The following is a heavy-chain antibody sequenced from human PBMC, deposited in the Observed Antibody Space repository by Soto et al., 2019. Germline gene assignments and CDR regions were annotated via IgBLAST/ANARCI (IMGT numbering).Heavy chain of an antibody. Sequence: QVQLVESGGGLVKPGGSLRLSCAASGFTFSDSYMTWIRQAPGKGLEWISYISGSGDTIYYADSVKGRFTISRDNSKNTLYLEMNSLRVEDTAVYYCARDGTGWTGGDHWGQGTLVTVSS. CDR1: GFTFSDSY. V-gene: IGHV3-11*01. CDR3: ARDGTGWTGGDH. CDR2: ISGSGDTI. D-gene: IGHD6-19*01. J-gene: IGHJ4*02.